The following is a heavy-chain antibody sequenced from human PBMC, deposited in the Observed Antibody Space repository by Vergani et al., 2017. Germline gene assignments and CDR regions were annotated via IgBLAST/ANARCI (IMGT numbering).Heavy chain of an antibody. V-gene: IGHV1-2*02. CDR2: IIPNSGGT. CDR1: GGTFSSYA. Sequence: QVQLVQSGAEVKKPGSSVKVSCKASGGTFSSYAISWVRQAPGQGLEWMGGIIPNSGGTNYAQKFQGRVTMTRDTSISTAYMELSRLRSDDTAVYYCARIIVAPEEGMDVWGQGTTVTVSS. CDR3: ARIIVAPEEGMDV. D-gene: IGHD5-12*01. J-gene: IGHJ6*02.